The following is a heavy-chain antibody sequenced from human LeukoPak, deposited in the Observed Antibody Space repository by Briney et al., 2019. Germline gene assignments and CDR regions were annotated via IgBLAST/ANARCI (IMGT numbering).Heavy chain of an antibody. CDR3: ARMESWELPVSATKYYYGMDV. V-gene: IGHV3-7*01. CDR2: IKRDGSEK. CDR1: GFTFSSYW. J-gene: IGHJ6*02. D-gene: IGHD1-26*01. Sequence: GGSLRLSCAASGFTFSSYWMSWVRQAPGKGLEWVANIKRDGSEKYYVDSVKGRFTISRDNAKNSLYLQMNSLRAEDTAVYYCARMESWELPVSATKYYYGMDVWGQGTTVTVSS.